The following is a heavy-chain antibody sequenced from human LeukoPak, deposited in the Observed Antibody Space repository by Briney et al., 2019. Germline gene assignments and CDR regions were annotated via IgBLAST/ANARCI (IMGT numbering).Heavy chain of an antibody. J-gene: IGHJ4*02. CDR1: GYTFTSYG. CDR3: ARDSPHRKDIVATRIDY. CDR2: ISAYNGNT. D-gene: IGHD5-12*01. V-gene: IGHV1-18*01. Sequence: ASVKVSCKASGYTFTSYGISWVRQAPGQGLEWMGWISAYNGNTNYAQKLQGRVTMTTDTSTSTAYKELRSLRSDDTAVYYCARDSPHRKDIVATRIDYWGQGTLVTVSS.